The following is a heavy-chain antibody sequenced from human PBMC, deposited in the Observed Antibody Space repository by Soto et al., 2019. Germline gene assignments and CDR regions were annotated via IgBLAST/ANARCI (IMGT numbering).Heavy chain of an antibody. CDR2: IYYSGST. CDR1: GGSISTSIYY. J-gene: IGHJ6*02. Sequence: SETLSLTCTVSGGSISTSIYYWGWIRQPPGKGLEWIGSIYYSGSTYYNPSLKSRVTISVDTSKNQFSLKLSSVTAADTAEYYCARQGSITTFNVWGQGTTVTVSS. D-gene: IGHD3-3*01. V-gene: IGHV4-39*01. CDR3: ARQGSITTFNV.